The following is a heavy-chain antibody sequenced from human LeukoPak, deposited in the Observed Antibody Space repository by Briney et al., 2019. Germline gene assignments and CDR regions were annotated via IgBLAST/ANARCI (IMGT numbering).Heavy chain of an antibody. CDR2: INHNGNVN. D-gene: IGHD5-18*01. CDR3: ARDLAYSRLDY. Sequence: GGSLRLSCAASGFTFSSYWMNWARQAPGKGLEWVASINHNGNVNYYVDSVKGRFTISRDNAKNSLYLQMNSLRVEDTAFYYCARDLAYSRLDYWGQGMLVTVSS. CDR1: GFTFSSYW. V-gene: IGHV3-7*01. J-gene: IGHJ4*02.